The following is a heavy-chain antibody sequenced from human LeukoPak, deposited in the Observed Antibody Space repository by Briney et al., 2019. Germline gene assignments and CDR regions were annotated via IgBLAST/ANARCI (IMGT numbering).Heavy chain of an antibody. CDR2: IRYDGGET. V-gene: IGHV3-30*02. D-gene: IGHD2-21*01. CDR1: GFTFNRRG. CDR3: AKAGDDCIDY. J-gene: IGHJ4*02. Sequence: PGGSLRLSCAASGFTFNRRGMHWVRQAPGKGLEWVAFIRYDGGETFYADFVKGRLTISRDNSKNTLSLQSNTLRPEDTALYYCAKAGDDCIDYWGPGTLVTVSS.